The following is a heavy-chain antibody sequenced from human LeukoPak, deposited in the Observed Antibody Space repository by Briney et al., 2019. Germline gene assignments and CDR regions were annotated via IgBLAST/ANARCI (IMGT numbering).Heavy chain of an antibody. D-gene: IGHD3-22*01. CDR1: GFTFSSYG. CDR2: IRYDGSNK. V-gene: IGHV3-30*02. Sequence: GGSLRLSCAASGFTFSSYGMHWVRQAPGKGLEWVAFIRYDGSNKYYADSVKGRFTISRDNSKNALYLQMNSLRAEDTAVYYCAKDSSITMIVVVIGEALDIWGQGTMVTVSS. J-gene: IGHJ3*02. CDR3: AKDSSITMIVVVIGEALDI.